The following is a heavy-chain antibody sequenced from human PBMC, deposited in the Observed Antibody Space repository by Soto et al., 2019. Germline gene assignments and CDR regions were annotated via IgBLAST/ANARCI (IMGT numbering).Heavy chain of an antibody. J-gene: IGHJ6*02. Sequence: SVKVSCKASGGTFSSYAISWVRQAPGQGLEWMGGIIPIFGTANYAQKFQGRVTITADKSTSTAYMELSSLRSEDTAVYYCARVDTRVSGYTFVMDVWGQETTVTVAS. D-gene: IGHD5-12*01. V-gene: IGHV1-69*06. CDR1: GGTFSSYA. CDR2: IIPIFGTA. CDR3: ARVDTRVSGYTFVMDV.